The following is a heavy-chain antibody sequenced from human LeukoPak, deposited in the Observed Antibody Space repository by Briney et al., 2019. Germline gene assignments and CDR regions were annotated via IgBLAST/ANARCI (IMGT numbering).Heavy chain of an antibody. J-gene: IGHJ5*02. CDR2: ISAYNGNT. Sequence: ASVKVSCKASGYTFTSYGISWVRQAPGQGLGWMGWISAYNGNTNYAQKLQGRVTMTTDTSTSTAYMELRSLRSDDTAVYYCARDRYYDFWSGYSPWFDPWGQGTLITVSS. CDR3: ARDRYYDFWSGYSPWFDP. CDR1: GYTFTSYG. V-gene: IGHV1-18*01. D-gene: IGHD3-3*01.